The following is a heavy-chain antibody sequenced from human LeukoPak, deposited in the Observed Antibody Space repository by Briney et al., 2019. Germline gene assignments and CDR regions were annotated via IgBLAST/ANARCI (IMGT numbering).Heavy chain of an antibody. Sequence: ASVKVSCKASGGTFSSYAISWVRQAPGQGLEWMGRIIPILVIANYAQKFQGRVTITADKSTSTAYMELSSLRSEDTAVYYCARDFGYDILTGYYPPPYYYYGMDVWGQGTTVTVSS. J-gene: IGHJ6*02. V-gene: IGHV1-69*04. CDR1: GGTFSSYA. D-gene: IGHD3-9*01. CDR3: ARDFGYDILTGYYPPPYYYYGMDV. CDR2: IIPILVIA.